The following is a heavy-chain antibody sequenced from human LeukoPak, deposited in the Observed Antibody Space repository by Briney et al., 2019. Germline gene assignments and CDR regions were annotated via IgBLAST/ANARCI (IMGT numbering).Heavy chain of an antibody. CDR2: INPSGGST. D-gene: IGHD6-13*01. V-gene: IGHV1-46*01. Sequence: ASVKVSCKASGYTFTSYYMHWVRQAPGQGLEWMGIINPSGGSTSYAQKFQGRVTMTRDMSTSTDYMELSSLRSEDTAVYYCAKDRVAAAGPGDWFDPWGQGTLVTVSS. CDR3: AKDRVAAAGPGDWFDP. CDR1: GYTFTSYY. J-gene: IGHJ5*02.